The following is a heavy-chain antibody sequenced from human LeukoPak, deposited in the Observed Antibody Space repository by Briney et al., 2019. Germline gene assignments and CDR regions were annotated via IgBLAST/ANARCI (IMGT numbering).Heavy chain of an antibody. J-gene: IGHJ4*02. CDR3: AKWGDYDVLTGYYVSDY. D-gene: IGHD3-9*01. CDR2: ITGSGGNT. V-gene: IGHV3-23*01. Sequence: PGASLRLSCAASGFTFSNYAMSWVRQAPGKGLEWVSAITGSGGNTYYADSVKGRFTISRDNSKNTVFLQMNSLRAEDTALYYCAKWGDYDVLTGYYVSDYWGQGTLVTVSS. CDR1: GFTFSNYA.